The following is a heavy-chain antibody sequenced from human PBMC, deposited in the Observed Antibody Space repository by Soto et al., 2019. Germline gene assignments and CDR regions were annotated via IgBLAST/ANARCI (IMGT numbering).Heavy chain of an antibody. CDR1: GYSFTSYW. CDR3: AKQIGNTGGLFEF. Sequence: PGESLKISCKASGYSFTSYWIAWVRQMPGRGLERIGITFPGDSDTTFSPSFQGQVTISVDKSISTAYLEWSSLKVSDTAMYYCAKQIGNTGGLFEFWGQGTQVTVAS. J-gene: IGHJ4*02. V-gene: IGHV5-51*01. CDR2: TFPGDSDT. D-gene: IGHD1-7*01.